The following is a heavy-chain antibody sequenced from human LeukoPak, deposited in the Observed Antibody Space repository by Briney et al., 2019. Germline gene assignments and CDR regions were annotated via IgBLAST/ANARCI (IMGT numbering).Heavy chain of an antibody. Sequence: SETLSLTCTVSGDSTASGYYGGWIRQAPGKGLECIGSIYQSGTTYYNPSLKSRVTISIDTSKNQFSLRLTSVTDADTAVYYCARGRRGYRTEFDSWGQGTLVTVSS. CDR3: ARGRRGYRTEFDS. V-gene: IGHV4-38-2*02. J-gene: IGHJ4*02. CDR2: IYQSGTT. D-gene: IGHD3-22*01. CDR1: GDSTASGYY.